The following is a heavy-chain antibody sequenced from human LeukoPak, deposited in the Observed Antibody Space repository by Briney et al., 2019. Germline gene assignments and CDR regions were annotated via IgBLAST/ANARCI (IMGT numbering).Heavy chain of an antibody. V-gene: IGHV1-69*13. CDR2: IIPIFGTA. D-gene: IGHD2-15*01. CDR3: ASSGRLGNWFDP. CDR1: GGTFSSYA. Sequence: SVKVSCKASGGTFSSYAISWVRQAPGQGLEWMGGIIPIFGTANYAQKFQGRVTITADESTSTAYMELSSLRSEDTAVYYCASSGRLGNWFDPWGQGTLVTVSS. J-gene: IGHJ5*02.